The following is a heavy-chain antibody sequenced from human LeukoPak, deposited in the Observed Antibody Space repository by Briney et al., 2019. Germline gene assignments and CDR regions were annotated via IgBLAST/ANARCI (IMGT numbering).Heavy chain of an antibody. J-gene: IGHJ4*02. CDR1: GFTLRNSA. CDR2: ISDSGGSS. CDR3: ANGSHGVYDY. Sequence: GGSLRLSCEASGFTLRNSAVTWACQVPGRGLEWVSSISDSGGSSHYGDSVKGRFSISRDKSKDTVYLQLNSLRAEDTAVYYCANGSHGVYDYWGQGTLVTVSS. D-gene: IGHD4-17*01. V-gene: IGHV3-23*01.